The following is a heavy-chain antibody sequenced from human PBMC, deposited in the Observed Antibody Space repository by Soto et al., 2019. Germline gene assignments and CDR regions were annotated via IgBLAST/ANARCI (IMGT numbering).Heavy chain of an antibody. CDR3: AREQGRFGTQLWPSLDY. CDR2: IWYDGSNK. V-gene: IGHV3-33*01. CDR1: GFTFSSYG. J-gene: IGHJ4*02. Sequence: GGSLRLSCAASGFTFSSYGMHWVRQAPGKGLEWVAVIWYDGSNKYYADSVKGRFTISRDNSKNTLYLQMNSLRAEDTAVYYCAREQGRFGTQLWPSLDYWGQGTLVTVSS. D-gene: IGHD5-18*01.